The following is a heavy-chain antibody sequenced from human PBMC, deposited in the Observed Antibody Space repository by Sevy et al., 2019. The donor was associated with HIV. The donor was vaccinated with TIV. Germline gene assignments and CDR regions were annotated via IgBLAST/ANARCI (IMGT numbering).Heavy chain of an antibody. D-gene: IGHD4-4*01. CDR1: GDSVSSDNYY. J-gene: IGHJ4*02. CDR3: ARLSAVSRSYNFDY. CDR2: MFYRGST. Sequence: SETLSLTCTVSGDSVSSDNYYWSWIRQPPGKGLEWIGYMFYRGSTNYNPSLKSRVTISVDTSKNQFSLKLNSVTAADTAVYYCARLSAVSRSYNFDYWGQGPWSPSPQ. V-gene: IGHV4-61*01.